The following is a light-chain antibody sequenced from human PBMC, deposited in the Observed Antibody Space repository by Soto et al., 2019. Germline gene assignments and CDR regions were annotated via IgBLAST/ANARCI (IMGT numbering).Light chain of an antibody. V-gene: IGLV2-14*01. CDR3: SSYASSSSYA. CDR1: SSDVGGYNH. J-gene: IGLJ1*01. Sequence: QSVLTQPASVSGSPGQSITISCTGTSSDVGGYNHVSWYQQHPGKAPKLIIFEVRNRPSGVSDRFSASKSGNTASLTISGLQTEDEAVYYCSSYASSSSYAFGTGTKLHRP. CDR2: EVR.